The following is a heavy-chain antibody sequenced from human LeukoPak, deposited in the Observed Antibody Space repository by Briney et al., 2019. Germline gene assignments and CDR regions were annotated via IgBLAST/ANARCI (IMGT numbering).Heavy chain of an antibody. D-gene: IGHD6-19*01. J-gene: IGHJ4*02. Sequence: SETLSLTCTVWVGSNSSDNYYWSWIRQPAGKGLEWIGRIFTSGRIDYNPSLRSRVAMSVDTSKNQFSLKISYVTAADTAVYFCARVQFGAAGSFDCWGQGTLVTVSS. CDR1: VGSNSSDNYY. V-gene: IGHV4-61*02. CDR3: ARVQFGAAGSFDC. CDR2: IFTSGRI.